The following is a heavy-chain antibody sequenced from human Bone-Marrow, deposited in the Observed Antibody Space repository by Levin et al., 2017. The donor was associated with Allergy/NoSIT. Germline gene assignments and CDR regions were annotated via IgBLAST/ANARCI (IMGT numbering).Heavy chain of an antibody. V-gene: IGHV3-53*01. D-gene: IGHD2-21*01. CDR3: STVAPVYYYGMDV. J-gene: IGHJ6*02. CDR1: GLTISSNY. CDR2: IYTGGST. Sequence: SCAASGLTISSNYMSWVRQAPGKGLEWVSVIYTGGSTYYADSVKGRFTISRDNSKNTLFLQMNSLRADDTAVYYCSTVAPVYYYGMDVWGQGTTVTVSS.